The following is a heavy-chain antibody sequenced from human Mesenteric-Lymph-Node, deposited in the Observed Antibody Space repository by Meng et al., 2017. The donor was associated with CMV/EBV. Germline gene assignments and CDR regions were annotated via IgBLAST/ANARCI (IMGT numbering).Heavy chain of an antibody. D-gene: IGHD4-17*01. Sequence: GESLKISCAASGFTFSTYSMNWVRQAPGKGLEWVAVISYDGSNKYYADSVKGRFTISRDNSKNTLYLQMNSLRAEDTAVYYCARGIFTGTYGDYDFYYGMDVWGQGTTVTVSS. CDR2: ISYDGSNK. CDR1: GFTFSTYS. CDR3: ARGIFTGTYGDYDFYYGMDV. V-gene: IGHV3-30*19. J-gene: IGHJ6*02.